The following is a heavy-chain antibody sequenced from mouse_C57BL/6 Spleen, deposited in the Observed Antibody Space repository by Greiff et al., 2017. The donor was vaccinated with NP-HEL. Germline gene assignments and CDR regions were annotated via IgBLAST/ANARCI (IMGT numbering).Heavy chain of an antibody. V-gene: IGHV1-18*01. Sequence: EVQLQQSGPELVKPGASVKIPCKASGYTFTDYNMDWVKQSHGKSLEWIGDINPNNGGTIYNQKFKGKATLTVDKSSSTAYMELRSLTSEDTAVYYCARGVSNYFLYYYAMDYWGQGTSVTVSS. CDR2: INPNNGGT. D-gene: IGHD2-5*01. J-gene: IGHJ4*01. CDR3: ARGVSNYFLYYYAMDY. CDR1: GYTFTDYN.